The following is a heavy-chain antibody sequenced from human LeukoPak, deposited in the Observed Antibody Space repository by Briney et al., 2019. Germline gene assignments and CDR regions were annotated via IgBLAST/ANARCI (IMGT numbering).Heavy chain of an antibody. Sequence: GGSLRLSCAASGFTFSSYGMSWVRQAPGKGLEWVSAISGSGGSTYYADSVKGRFTISRDNAKNSLFLQMNSLRAEDTAVYYCAREGLAAYFGEFNFMDVWGKGTTVTISS. V-gene: IGHV3-23*01. CDR2: ISGSGGST. D-gene: IGHD3-10*01. CDR3: AREGLAAYFGEFNFMDV. CDR1: GFTFSSYG. J-gene: IGHJ6*03.